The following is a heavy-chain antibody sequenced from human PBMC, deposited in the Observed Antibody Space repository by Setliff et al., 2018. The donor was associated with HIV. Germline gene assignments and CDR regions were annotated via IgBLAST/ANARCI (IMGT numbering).Heavy chain of an antibody. D-gene: IGHD6-19*01. V-gene: IGHV4-31*11. CDR3: ATSAAGSDAFEI. Sequence: SETLSLTCAVSGVSISSVTFSWSWIRQHPGKGLEWIGYIFHSGTTYYKPSLKSRAMISVDTSKNQFSLNLSSVTAADTAVYYCATSAAGSDAFEIWGQGTMVPSPQ. CDR1: GVSISSVTFS. CDR2: IFHSGTT. J-gene: IGHJ3*02.